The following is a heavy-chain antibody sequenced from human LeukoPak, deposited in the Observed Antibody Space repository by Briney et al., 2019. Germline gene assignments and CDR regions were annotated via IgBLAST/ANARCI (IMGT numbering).Heavy chain of an antibody. Sequence: ASVKVSCKTSGYTFSNYGISWVRQAPGQGLEWMGWINPNSGGTNYAQKFQGRVTMTRDTSISTAYMELSRLRSDDTAVYYCARPVVPAAMGPNWFDPWGQGTLVTVSS. D-gene: IGHD2-2*01. CDR2: INPNSGGT. CDR3: ARPVVPAAMGPNWFDP. V-gene: IGHV1-2*02. J-gene: IGHJ5*02. CDR1: GYTFSNYG.